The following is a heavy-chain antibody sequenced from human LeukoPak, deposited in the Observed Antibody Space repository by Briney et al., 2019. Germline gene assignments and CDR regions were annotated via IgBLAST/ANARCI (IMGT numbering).Heavy chain of an antibody. J-gene: IGHJ6*02. CDR1: GFTFSSYN. CDR3: ARGFPYDDPTEGYYYVMDV. Sequence: GGSLRLSCAASGFTFSSYNMHWVRQAPGKGLEWLSVISYDGTNKYYADSVKGRFTISRDNSMNVLYVQINSLRPEDTAVYYCARGFPYDDPTEGYYYVMDVWGQGTTVTVSS. V-gene: IGHV3-30-3*01. D-gene: IGHD4-17*01. CDR2: ISYDGTNK.